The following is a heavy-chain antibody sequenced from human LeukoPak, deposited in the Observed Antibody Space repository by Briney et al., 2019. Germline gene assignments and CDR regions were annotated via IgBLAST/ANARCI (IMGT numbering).Heavy chain of an antibody. CDR2: ITGSGDST. V-gene: IGHV3-23*01. CDR1: GFTFSNYV. Sequence: GGSLRLSCAASGFTFSNYVMSWVRQAPGKGLEWVSAITGSGDSTYYADSVKGRFTISRDNSKNTLYLQMSSLRAEDTAVYYCARVAPTATTRMQLRGAFDIWGQGTMVTVSS. D-gene: IGHD4-17*01. CDR3: ARVAPTATTRMQLRGAFDI. J-gene: IGHJ3*02.